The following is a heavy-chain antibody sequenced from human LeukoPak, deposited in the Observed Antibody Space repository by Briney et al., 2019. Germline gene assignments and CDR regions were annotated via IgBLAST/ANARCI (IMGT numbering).Heavy chain of an antibody. D-gene: IGHD3-9*01. Sequence: SETLSLTCTVSGGPVSSGTYYWSWIRQPAGKGLEWIGRVSTSGSTNYSPSLKSRVTISLDTSKNQFSLTLTSVTAADTAVYFCARGEDFERYYLAYWGQGTLVTVSS. CDR3: ARGEDFERYYLAY. J-gene: IGHJ4*02. CDR1: GGPVSSGTYY. V-gene: IGHV4-61*10. CDR2: VSTSGST.